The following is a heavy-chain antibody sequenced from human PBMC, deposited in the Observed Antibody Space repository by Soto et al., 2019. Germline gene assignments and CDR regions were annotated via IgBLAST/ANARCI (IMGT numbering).Heavy chain of an antibody. Sequence: LSLTCIVSAGSISNTNYYWAWFRQPPGKGPEWIGTIYYSGTTYFNPSLKSRITISVDTSKNQFSLKLSSMTAADTAVYYCARLLRGPYRNNWYFAPWGQGTLVPVSS. D-gene: IGHD6-13*01. J-gene: IGHJ5*02. CDR1: AGSISNTNYY. CDR2: IYYSGTT. V-gene: IGHV4-39*01. CDR3: ARLLRGPYRNNWYFAP.